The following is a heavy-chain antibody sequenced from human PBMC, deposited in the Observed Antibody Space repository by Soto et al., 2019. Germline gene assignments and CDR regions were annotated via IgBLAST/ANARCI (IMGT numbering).Heavy chain of an antibody. CDR3: AARSGRNYYGMDV. Sequence: PSETLSLTCTVSGGSTSGYYWNWIRQSPGRGLEWIGFAYYTGSTNYNPSLESRVSISADTSNSQFSLKLTSVTAADTGVYYCAARSGRNYYGMDVWGQGTTVTVSS. CDR2: AYYTGST. CDR1: GGSTSGYY. V-gene: IGHV4-59*01. D-gene: IGHD3-10*01. J-gene: IGHJ6*02.